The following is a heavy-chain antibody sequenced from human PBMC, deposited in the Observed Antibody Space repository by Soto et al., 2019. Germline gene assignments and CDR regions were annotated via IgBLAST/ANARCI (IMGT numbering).Heavy chain of an antibody. CDR2: ISSSSSTI. V-gene: IGHV3-48*02. CDR3: ARDAPPTDY. CDR1: GFTFSSYS. J-gene: IGHJ4*02. Sequence: GGSLRLSCAASGFTFSSYSMNWIRQAPGKGLEWVSYISSSSSTIYYADSVKGRFTISRDNAKNPLYLQMNSLRDEDTAVYYCARDAPPTDYWGQGTLVTVSS.